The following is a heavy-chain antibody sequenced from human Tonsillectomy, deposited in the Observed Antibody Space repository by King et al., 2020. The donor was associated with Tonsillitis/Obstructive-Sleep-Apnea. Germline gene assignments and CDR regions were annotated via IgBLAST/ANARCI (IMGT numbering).Heavy chain of an antibody. CDR1: GFSLSNARMG. D-gene: IGHD6-13*01. CDR2: IFSNDEK. CDR3: ARLLEQQLVPGFIDD. J-gene: IGHJ4*02. Sequence: TLKESGPVLVKPTETLTLTCTVSGFSLSNARMGVSWIRQPPGKALEWLAHIFSNDEKSYSTSLKSRLNISKDTSKSQVVLTMTNMDPVDPATYYCARLLEQQLVPGFIDDWGQGTLVTVSS. V-gene: IGHV2-26*01.